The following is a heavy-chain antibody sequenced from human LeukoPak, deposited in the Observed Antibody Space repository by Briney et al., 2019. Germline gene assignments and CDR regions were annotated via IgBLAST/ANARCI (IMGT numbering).Heavy chain of an antibody. Sequence: SETLSLTCTVSGGSISSYYWSWIRQPPGKGLEWIGYIYYSGSTNYNPSLKSRVTISVDTSKNQFSLKLSSVTAADTALYYCARSRGYFDYWGQGTLVTV. CDR3: ARSRGYFDY. D-gene: IGHD6-13*01. J-gene: IGHJ4*02. V-gene: IGHV4-59*01. CDR1: GGSISSYY. CDR2: IYYSGST.